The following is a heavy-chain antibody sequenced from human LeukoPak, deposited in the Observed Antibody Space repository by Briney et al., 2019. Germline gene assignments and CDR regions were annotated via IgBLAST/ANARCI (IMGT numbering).Heavy chain of an antibody. D-gene: IGHD4-17*01. CDR3: ARGTMTTGYYFDY. V-gene: IGHV3-48*04. Sequence: GGSLRLSCAASGFTFSTYSMNWVRQAPGKGLEWVSHISSTGSTIYYADSVKGRFTISRDNAKNSLYLQMNSLRAEDTAVYYCARGTMTTGYYFDYWGQGTLVTVSS. CDR2: ISSTGSTI. CDR1: GFTFSTYS. J-gene: IGHJ4*02.